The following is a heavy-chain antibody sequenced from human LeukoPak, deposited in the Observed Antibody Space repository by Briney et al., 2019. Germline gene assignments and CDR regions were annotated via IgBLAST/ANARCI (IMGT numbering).Heavy chain of an antibody. CDR3: AKGHYYGSGSLDY. CDR1: GFTFSSYG. J-gene: IGHJ4*02. D-gene: IGHD3-10*01. V-gene: IGHV3-23*01. Sequence: GGSLRLSCAASGFTFSSYGMSWVRQAPGKGLEWVSAIGGRDGSTYYADPVKGRFTISRDNSKNTLYVQMNSLRAEDTAVYYCAKGHYYGSGSLDYWGQGTLVTVSS. CDR2: IGGRDGST.